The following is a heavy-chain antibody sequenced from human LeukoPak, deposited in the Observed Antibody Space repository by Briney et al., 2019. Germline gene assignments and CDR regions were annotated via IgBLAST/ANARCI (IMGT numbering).Heavy chain of an antibody. CDR3: ARETSQKGAHYMDV. D-gene: IGHD3-16*01. J-gene: IGHJ6*03. V-gene: IGHV4-39*07. Sequence: PSETLSLTCTVSSGSISSSSYYWGWIRQPPGKGLEWIGNIYYNGNTYYNPSLKSRVTISVDTSKNQFSLKLSSVTAADTAVYYCARETSQKGAHYMDVWGKGTTVTISS. CDR2: IYYNGNT. CDR1: SGSISSSSYY.